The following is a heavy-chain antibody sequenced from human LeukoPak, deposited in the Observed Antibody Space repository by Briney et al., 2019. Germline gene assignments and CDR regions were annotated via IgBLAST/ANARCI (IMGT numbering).Heavy chain of an antibody. D-gene: IGHD2-2*01. V-gene: IGHV3-48*01. CDR3: ARDTKYAFDN. CDR2: IGISSGNT. J-gene: IGHJ4*02. CDR1: GFTFSSYI. Sequence: GGSLRLSCAASGFTFSSYIMNWVRQAPGKGLEWISYIGISSGNTKYADSVKGRFTISGDEAKNSVYLQMNSLRVEDTAVYYCARDTKYAFDNWGQGTLVTVSS.